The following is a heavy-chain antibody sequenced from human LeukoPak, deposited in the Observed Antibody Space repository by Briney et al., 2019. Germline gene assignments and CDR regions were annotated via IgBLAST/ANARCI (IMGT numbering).Heavy chain of an antibody. CDR1: GYTFTSYG. Sequence: ASVKVSCKASGYTFTSYGISWVRQAPGQGLEWMGWISAYSGTTNYAQKLQGRVTMTTDTSTSTAYMELRSLRSDDTAVYYCARENQLGPFFDYWGQGTLVTVSS. V-gene: IGHV1-18*01. CDR3: ARENQLGPFFDY. J-gene: IGHJ4*02. CDR2: ISAYSGTT. D-gene: IGHD7-27*01.